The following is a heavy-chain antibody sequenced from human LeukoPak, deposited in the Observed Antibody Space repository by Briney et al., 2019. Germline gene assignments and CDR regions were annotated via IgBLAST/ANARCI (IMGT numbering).Heavy chain of an antibody. Sequence: GGSLRLSCAASGFTFSKYWMLWVRQAPGKGLESVSRINTHGTVTTYADSVKGRFTVSRDNADNTMFLQMNSVRDEDTAVYYCATKQWLAPPPDSWGQGTPVTVSS. J-gene: IGHJ4*02. CDR3: ATKQWLAPPPDS. V-gene: IGHV3-74*01. D-gene: IGHD6-19*01. CDR1: GFTFSKYW. CDR2: INTHGTVT.